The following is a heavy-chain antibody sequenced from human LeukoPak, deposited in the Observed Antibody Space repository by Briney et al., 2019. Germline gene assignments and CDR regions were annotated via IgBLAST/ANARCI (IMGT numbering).Heavy chain of an antibody. CDR1: GGSITSYY. CDR2: IYYSGST. J-gene: IGHJ4*02. D-gene: IGHD4-23*01. Sequence: SETLSLTCTVSGGSITSYYWSWFRQPPGRGLEWIGYIYYSGSTNYNPSLKSRVTVSVETSKSQFSLRLTSVTAADTAVYYCARHADYGGYLDYWGEGTLVTVSS. V-gene: IGHV4-59*08. CDR3: ARHADYGGYLDY.